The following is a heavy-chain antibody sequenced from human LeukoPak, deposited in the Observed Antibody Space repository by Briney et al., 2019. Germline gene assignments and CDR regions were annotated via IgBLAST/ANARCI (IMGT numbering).Heavy chain of an antibody. CDR3: AKGSYYGGNGLAFDI. J-gene: IGHJ3*02. Sequence: PGGSLRLSCAASGFTFSDYGMHWVRQAPGKGLDWVAFIRYDGSDQQYADSVKGRFTISRDNSRNTLHLQMNSLRVEDTAIYHCAKGSYYGGNGLAFDIWGQGTMLTVSS. CDR1: GFTFSDYG. CDR2: IRYDGSDQ. D-gene: IGHD3-10*01. V-gene: IGHV3-30*02.